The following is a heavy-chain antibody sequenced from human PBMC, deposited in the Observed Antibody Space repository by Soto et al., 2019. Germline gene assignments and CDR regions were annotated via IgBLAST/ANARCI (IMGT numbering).Heavy chain of an antibody. CDR1: GYTFTSYD. CDR3: PKAQQVGGFEP. D-gene: IGHD3-3*01. V-gene: IGHV1-8*01. CDR2: MNPNSGNT. Sequence: QVQLVQSGAEVKKPGASVKVSCKASGYTFTSYDINWVRQATEQGLERMGWMNPNSGNTGYAQKYHGRVTMTRHTSISTDYMELSSLRSQDTAVYYCPKAQQVGGFEPWGQGTVVTVSS. J-gene: IGHJ5*02.